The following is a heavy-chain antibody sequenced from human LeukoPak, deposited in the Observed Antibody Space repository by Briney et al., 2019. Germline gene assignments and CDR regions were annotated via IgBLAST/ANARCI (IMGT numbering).Heavy chain of an antibody. CDR2: INHSGST. CDR3: ARGKFFGVVIRYPLDV. Sequence: PSETLSLTCAVYGGSFSGYYWSWIRQPPGKGLEWIGEINHSGSTNYNPSLKGRVTISVDTSKNQFSLKLSSVTAADTAVYYCARGKFFGVVIRYPLDVWGKGTTVTVSS. CDR1: GGSFSGYY. J-gene: IGHJ6*04. V-gene: IGHV4-34*01. D-gene: IGHD3-3*01.